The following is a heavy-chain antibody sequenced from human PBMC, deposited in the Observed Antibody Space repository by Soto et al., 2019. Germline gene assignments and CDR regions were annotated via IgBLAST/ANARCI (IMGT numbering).Heavy chain of an antibody. V-gene: IGHV3-72*01. J-gene: IGHJ4*02. CDR3: GRWDSGNSEN. CDR2: TKNKAQRYTT. CDR1: GFTLSDHY. Sequence: EVQLVESGGGLVQPGGSLRLSCVVSGFTLSDHYIDWVRQAPGKGLEWVGRTKNKAQRYTTEYAASVKGRFTISRDDSANSVYLQMNSLKTEDTAVYYCGRWDSGNSENWGQGTLVTVSS. D-gene: IGHD1-26*01.